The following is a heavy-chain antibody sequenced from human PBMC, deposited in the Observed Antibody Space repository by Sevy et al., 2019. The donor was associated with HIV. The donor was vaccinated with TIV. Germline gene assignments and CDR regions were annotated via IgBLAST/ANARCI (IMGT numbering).Heavy chain of an antibody. CDR3: AKDIPGYSGFDH. D-gene: IGHD3-10*01. V-gene: IGHV3-43*01. Sequence: GGSLRLSCAASGFTFDDYTMHWVRQVPGKGLEWVFLIGWEVKKTDYAGSVEGRFTVSRDNRKNSLYLQMNSLRSEDTALYFCAKDIPGYSGFDHWGQGTLVTVSS. CDR2: IGWEVKKT. CDR1: GFTFDDYT. J-gene: IGHJ4*02.